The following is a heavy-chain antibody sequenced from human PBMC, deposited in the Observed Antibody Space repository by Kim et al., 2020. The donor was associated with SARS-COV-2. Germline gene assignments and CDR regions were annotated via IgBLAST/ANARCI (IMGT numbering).Heavy chain of an antibody. J-gene: IGHJ4*02. Sequence: SETLSLTCTVSGGSISSSTYYWGWIRQPPGKGLEWIGSIYYSGSTYYNPSLKSRVTMSVDTSKNHFSLKLSSVTAADTAVYYCARRMPPYSGHSYFDYWGQGTLVTVSS. D-gene: IGHD1-26*01. CDR3: ARRMPPYSGHSYFDY. CDR1: GGSISSSTYY. CDR2: IYYSGST. V-gene: IGHV4-39*02.